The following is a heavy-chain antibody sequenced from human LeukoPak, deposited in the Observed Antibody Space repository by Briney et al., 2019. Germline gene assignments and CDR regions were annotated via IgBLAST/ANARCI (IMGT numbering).Heavy chain of an antibody. D-gene: IGHD3-9*01. CDR1: GGSFSGYY. CDR3: ARYPGFELDP. Sequence: SETLSLTCAVYGGSFSGYYWSWIRQPPGKGLEWIGEINHSGSTNYNPSLKSRVTISVDTSKNQFSLKLSSVTAADTAVYYCARYPGFELDPWGQGTLVTVSS. CDR2: INHSGST. J-gene: IGHJ5*02. V-gene: IGHV4-34*01.